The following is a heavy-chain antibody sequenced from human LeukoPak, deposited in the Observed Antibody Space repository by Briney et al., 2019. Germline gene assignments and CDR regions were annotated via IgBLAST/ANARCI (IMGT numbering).Heavy chain of an antibody. CDR2: IYSGGTT. CDR1: GFTVSSHY. Sequence: GGSLRLSCAGSGFTVSSHYMTWVRQAPGKGLEWVSIIYSGGTTYHADSVKGRFSISRDNSKNTLYLQMNSLRAEDTAVYYCAKGFYDNSASGVFDIWGQGTMVTVSS. J-gene: IGHJ3*02. CDR3: AKGFYDNSASGVFDI. D-gene: IGHD3-22*01. V-gene: IGHV3-66*01.